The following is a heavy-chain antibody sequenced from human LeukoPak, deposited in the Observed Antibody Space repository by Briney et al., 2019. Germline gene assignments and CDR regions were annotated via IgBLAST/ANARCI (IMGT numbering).Heavy chain of an antibody. D-gene: IGHD3-22*01. CDR1: GGSISSYY. CDR3: ARGTSMIVVASFDY. Sequence: PSETLSLTCTVSGGSISSYYWSWIRQPPGKGLEWIGYIYYSGSTNYNPSLKSRVIISVDTSKKQFSLKLNSVTAADTAVYYCARGTSMIVVASFDYWGQGTLVTVSS. CDR2: IYYSGST. J-gene: IGHJ4*02. V-gene: IGHV4-59*08.